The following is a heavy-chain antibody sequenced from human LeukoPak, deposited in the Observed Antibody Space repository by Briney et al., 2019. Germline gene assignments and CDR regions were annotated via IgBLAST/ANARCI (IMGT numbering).Heavy chain of an antibody. J-gene: IGHJ4*02. D-gene: IGHD2-8*01. CDR3: ARVRAEMVYASEFDY. V-gene: IGHV4-31*03. CDR2: IYYSGST. Sequence: TLSLTCTVSGGSISSGCYYWSWIRQHPGKGLEWIGYIYYSGSTYYNPSLKSRVTISVDQSKIKFSLKLGSVTDADTAVYYCARVRAEMVYASEFDYWGQGTLVTVSS. CDR1: GGSISSGCYY.